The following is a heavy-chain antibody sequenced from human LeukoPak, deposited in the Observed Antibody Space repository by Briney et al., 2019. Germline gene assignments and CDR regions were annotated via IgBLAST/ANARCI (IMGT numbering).Heavy chain of an antibody. CDR2: INHSGST. J-gene: IGHJ5*02. Sequence: SETLSLTCAVYGGSFSGYYWSWIRQPPGKGLEWIGEINHSGSTNYNPALKSRVTISVDTSKNQFSLKLSSVAAADAAVYYCARGGVFGVVPNWFDPWGQGTLVTVSS. CDR1: GGSFSGYY. CDR3: ARGGVFGVVPNWFDP. D-gene: IGHD3-3*01. V-gene: IGHV4-34*01.